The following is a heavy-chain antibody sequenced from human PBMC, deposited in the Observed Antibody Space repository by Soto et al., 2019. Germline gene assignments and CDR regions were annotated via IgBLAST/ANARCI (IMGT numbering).Heavy chain of an antibody. J-gene: IGHJ6*02. CDR1: GYTFTGYY. Sequence: GASVKVSCKASGYTFTGYYMHWVRQAPGQGLEWMGGIIPNIGRTNYAQKFQGRVTITADESTSTAYMELSSLRSEDTAVYYCARDESRPVDYYGSGSYYMNYGMDVWGQGTTVTVSS. CDR2: IIPNIGRT. V-gene: IGHV1-69*13. D-gene: IGHD3-10*01. CDR3: ARDESRPVDYYGSGSYYMNYGMDV.